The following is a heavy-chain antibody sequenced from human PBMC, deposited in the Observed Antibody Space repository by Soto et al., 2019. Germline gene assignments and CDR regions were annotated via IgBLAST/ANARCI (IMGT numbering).Heavy chain of an antibody. CDR1: GFTFSTYG. Sequence: ALRLSCAASGFTFSTYGMHWVRQAPGKGLEWVAIISYDGYTKYYADTVKGRFTISRDNSKNTLDLQMNSLRAEDTAVYYCAKDARVRGIIISLDVWGQGTTVTVSS. CDR3: AKDARVRGIIISLDV. J-gene: IGHJ6*02. V-gene: IGHV3-30*18. CDR2: ISYDGYTK. D-gene: IGHD3-10*01.